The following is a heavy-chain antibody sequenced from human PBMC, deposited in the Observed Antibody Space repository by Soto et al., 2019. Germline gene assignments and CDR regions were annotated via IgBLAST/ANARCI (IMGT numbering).Heavy chain of an antibody. D-gene: IGHD5-12*01. CDR2: ISGSGGST. Sequence: EVQLLGSGGGLVQPGGSLRLSCAASGFTFSSYAMSWVRQAPGKGLEWVSGISGSGGSTYYADSVKGRFTISRDNSKNTLYLQMNSLRDEDTAVYYCAKDLRATTSRGVFDIWGQGTMVTVSS. J-gene: IGHJ3*02. CDR3: AKDLRATTSRGVFDI. V-gene: IGHV3-23*01. CDR1: GFTFSSYA.